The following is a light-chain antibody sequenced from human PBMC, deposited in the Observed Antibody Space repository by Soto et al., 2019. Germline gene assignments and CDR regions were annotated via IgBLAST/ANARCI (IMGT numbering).Light chain of an antibody. J-gene: IGLJ3*02. CDR2: EVS. Sequence: QSVLTQPASVSGSPGQSITISCTGTSSDVGSYNLVSWYQQHPGKAPKLMIYEVSKRPSGVSNRFSGSKSGNTASLTISGLQAEDEADYYCCSYAGSSTVFGGGIKVTVL. V-gene: IGLV2-23*02. CDR3: CSYAGSSTV. CDR1: SSDVGSYNL.